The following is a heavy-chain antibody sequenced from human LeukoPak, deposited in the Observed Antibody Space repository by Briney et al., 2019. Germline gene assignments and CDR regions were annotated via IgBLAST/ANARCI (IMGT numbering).Heavy chain of an antibody. V-gene: IGHV4-4*07. CDR3: AREVVATILGYNWFDP. CDR1: GGSISSYY. J-gene: IGHJ5*02. D-gene: IGHD5-12*01. CDR2: IYTSGST. Sequence: SETPSLTCTVSGGSISSYYWSWIRQPAGKGLEWIGRIYTSGSTNYNPSLKSRVTMSVDTSKNQFSLKLSSVTAADTAVYYCAREVVATILGYNWFDPWGQGTLVTVSS.